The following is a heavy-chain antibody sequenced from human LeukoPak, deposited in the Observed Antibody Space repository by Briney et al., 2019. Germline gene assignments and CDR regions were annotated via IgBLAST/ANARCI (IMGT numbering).Heavy chain of an antibody. CDR2: MNPNSGNT. CDR1: GYTFTSYD. Sequence: ASVKVSCKTSGYTFTSYDINWVRQATGQGLEWMGWMNPNSGNTGYAQKFQGRVTMTRNTSLGTAYMELSSLRSDDTAVYYCARESLSSFDYWGQGTLVTVSS. CDR3: ARESLSSFDY. V-gene: IGHV1-8*01. J-gene: IGHJ4*02.